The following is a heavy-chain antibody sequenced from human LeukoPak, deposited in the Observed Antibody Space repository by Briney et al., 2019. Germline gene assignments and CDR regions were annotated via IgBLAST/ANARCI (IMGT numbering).Heavy chain of an antibody. CDR1: GGSFSGYY. CDR3: ARVGMITFGGVIAYYYYYYMDV. D-gene: IGHD3-16*02. J-gene: IGHJ6*03. V-gene: IGHV4-34*01. CDR2: INHSGST. Sequence: KPSETLSLTCAVYGGSFSGYYWSWIRQPPGKGLEWIGEINHSGSTNYNPSLKSRVTISVGTSKNQFSLKLSSVTAADTAVYYCARVGMITFGGVIAYYYYYYMDVWGKGTTVTVSS.